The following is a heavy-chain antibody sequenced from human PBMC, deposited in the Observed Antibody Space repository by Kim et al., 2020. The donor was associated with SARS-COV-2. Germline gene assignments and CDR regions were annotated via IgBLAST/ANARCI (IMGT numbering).Heavy chain of an antibody. CDR1: GYTFTSYA. CDR3: ARARWEVVVVVDATGWFDA. V-gene: IGHV1-3*01. CDR2: INACNGNT. Sequence: ASVKVSCKASGYTFTSYAMHWVRQAPGQRLEWMGWINACNGNTKYSQKFQGRVTITRDTSASTAYMELSSLRSEDTAVYYCARARWEVVVVVDATGWFDAWGQGTLVTVSS. J-gene: IGHJ5*02. D-gene: IGHD2-15*01.